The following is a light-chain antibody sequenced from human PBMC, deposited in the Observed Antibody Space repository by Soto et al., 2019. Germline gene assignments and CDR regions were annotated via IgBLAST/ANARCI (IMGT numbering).Light chain of an antibody. V-gene: IGKV1-8*01. CDR1: QGISSY. CDR3: QQYYSYPRKT. Sequence: AIRMTQSPSSFSASTGDRVTITCRASQGISSYLAWYQQKPGKAPKLLIYAASTLQSGVPSRFSGSGSGTDFTLTISCLQSEDFATYYCQQYYSYPRKTFGGGTKVEIK. CDR2: AAS. J-gene: IGKJ4*01.